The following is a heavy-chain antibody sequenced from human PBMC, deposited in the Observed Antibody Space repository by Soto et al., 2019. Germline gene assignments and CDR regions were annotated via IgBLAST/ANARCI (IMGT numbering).Heavy chain of an antibody. V-gene: IGHV4-39*07. CDR3: VREEHNSTSYLH. Sequence: PSETLSLTCTVSGGSINSDSYHWGWIRQPPGKGLEWIGEIYGSGGTNYNPSLKSRVTISLDTSKSQFSLRLSSVTAADTAFYYCVREEHNSTSYLHWGQGTLVTVSS. CDR2: IYGSGGT. D-gene: IGHD6-13*01. J-gene: IGHJ4*02. CDR1: GGSINSDSYH.